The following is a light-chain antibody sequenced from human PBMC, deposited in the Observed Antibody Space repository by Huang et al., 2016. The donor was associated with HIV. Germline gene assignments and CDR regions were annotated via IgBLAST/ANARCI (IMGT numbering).Light chain of an antibody. CDR1: QSISSY. CDR3: QQSDSTPIT. Sequence: DIQMTPSPSSLSAFVGDRVTITCRASQSISSYLKWYQKKPGKAPKHLIYAASSLQSGVPARCSGSGSGTDFTRTISSLQPEDFATYYCQQSDSTPITFGQGTRLEIK. V-gene: IGKV1-39*01. J-gene: IGKJ5*01. CDR2: AAS.